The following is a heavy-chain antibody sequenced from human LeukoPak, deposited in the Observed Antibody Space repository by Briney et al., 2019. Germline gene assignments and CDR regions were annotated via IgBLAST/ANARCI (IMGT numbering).Heavy chain of an antibody. CDR1: GGSISSYY. CDR2: IYYSGST. CDR3: ARGSLERITRYYYYGMDV. V-gene: IGHV4-59*01. Sequence: TSETLSLTCTVSGGSISSYYWSWIRQPPGKALEWIGHIYYSGSTDYNPSLKGRVTISIDTSKNQFPLKLSSVAAADTAMYYCARGSLERITRYYYYGMDVWGQGTTVTVSS. J-gene: IGHJ6*02. D-gene: IGHD2/OR15-2a*01.